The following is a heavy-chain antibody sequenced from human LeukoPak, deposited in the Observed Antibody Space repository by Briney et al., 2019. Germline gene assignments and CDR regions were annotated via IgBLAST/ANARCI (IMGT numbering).Heavy chain of an antibody. CDR3: ARDILTGYYQFDY. Sequence: PGGSLRLSCAASGFTFSSYEMNWVRQAPGKGLEWVSYISSSGSTIYYADSVKGRFTISRDNAKNSLYLQMNSLRAEDTAVYYCARDILTGYYQFDYWGQGTLVTVSS. D-gene: IGHD3-9*01. CDR1: GFTFSSYE. CDR2: ISSSGSTI. V-gene: IGHV3-48*03. J-gene: IGHJ4*02.